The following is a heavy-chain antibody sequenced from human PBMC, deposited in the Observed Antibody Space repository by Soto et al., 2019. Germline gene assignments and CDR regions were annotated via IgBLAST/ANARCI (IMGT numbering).Heavy chain of an antibody. D-gene: IGHD2-8*01. CDR1: GYTFSSYG. CDR3: AKNGQPPYYYYGLDV. CDR2: ISGYNGDT. Sequence: QGQLVQSGGEVKKSGASVKVSCKASGYTFSSYGISWVRQAPGQGLEWMGWISGYNGDTNYAQKFQGRVTMTIDTSTTTAYMELRSLTSDDTAVYYCAKNGQPPYYYYGLDVWGQGTTVTVSS. J-gene: IGHJ6*02. V-gene: IGHV1-18*01.